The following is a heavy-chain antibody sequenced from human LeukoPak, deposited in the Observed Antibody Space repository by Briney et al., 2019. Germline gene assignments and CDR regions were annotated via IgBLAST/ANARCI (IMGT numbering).Heavy chain of an antibody. D-gene: IGHD6-19*01. Sequence: GALLLLSCASSGFSFSSYVMCWGRPPPGKVLEWVSVSSSSGGRTYYADSVKGRFTISSDNPKNTLYLQMNSLRAEDKAVYYCARGDSSGWYESDFDYWGQGTLVTVSS. J-gene: IGHJ4*02. CDR1: GFSFSSYV. CDR2: SSSSGGRT. CDR3: ARGDSSGWYESDFDY. V-gene: IGHV3-23*01.